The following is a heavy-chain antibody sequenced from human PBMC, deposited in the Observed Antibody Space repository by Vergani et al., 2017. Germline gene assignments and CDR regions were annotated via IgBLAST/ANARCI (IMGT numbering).Heavy chain of an antibody. CDR3: AMYYYDSSGKYYFDY. D-gene: IGHD3-22*01. J-gene: IGHJ4*02. CDR1: GYTFTSYY. CDR2: INPSGGST. Sequence: QVQLVQSGAEVKKPGASVKVSCKASGYTFTSYYMHWVRQAPGQGLEWMGIINPSGGSTSYAQKFQGRVTMTRDTSTSTVYMELSSLKSENTAVYYWAMYYYDSSGKYYFDYWGQGTLVTVSS. V-gene: IGHV1-46*03.